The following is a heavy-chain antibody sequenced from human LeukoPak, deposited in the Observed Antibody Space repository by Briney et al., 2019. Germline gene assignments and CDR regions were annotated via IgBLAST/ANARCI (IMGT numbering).Heavy chain of an antibody. Sequence: PSETLSLTSTVSAGSISSGGYYWTWIRQHPGEGLEWIGYIHYSGNTYYNPSLKSRVTISVDTSKNQFALNLSSVTAADTAVYYCARDLIDGYNRVAFDIWGQGTVVTVSS. CDR3: ARDLIDGYNRVAFDI. D-gene: IGHD5-24*01. CDR2: IHYSGNT. J-gene: IGHJ3*02. V-gene: IGHV4-31*03. CDR1: AGSISSGGYY.